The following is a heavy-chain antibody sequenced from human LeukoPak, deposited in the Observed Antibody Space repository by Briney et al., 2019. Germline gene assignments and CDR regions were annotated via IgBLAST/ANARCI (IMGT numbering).Heavy chain of an antibody. D-gene: IGHD1-26*01. CDR2: IYYTGST. J-gene: IGHJ4*02. CDR3: AKSGGYGLIDY. CDR1: GASISGSGYC. V-gene: IGHV4-39*01. Sequence: SETLSLTCAVSGASISGSGYCLGWLRQPPGKGLVGIGNIYYTGSTYYNASLQSRVTISIETSKNQISLRLNSVTAADTAIYYCAKSGGYGLIDYWGQGTLVTVSS.